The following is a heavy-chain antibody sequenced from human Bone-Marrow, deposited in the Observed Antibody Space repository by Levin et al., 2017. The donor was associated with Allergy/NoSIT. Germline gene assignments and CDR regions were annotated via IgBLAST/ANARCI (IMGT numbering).Heavy chain of an antibody. D-gene: IGHD3-10*01. V-gene: IGHV3-30-3*01. CDR1: GFTFSAYS. CDR3: AKVGWFGELVGGSFEY. J-gene: IGHJ4*02. Sequence: GGSLRLSCAASGFTFSAYSMHWVRQAPGKGLDWVAVLSYAGSDKYYADSVKGRFTVSRDNSKNTLYLQMSSLGAEDTAVYYCAKVGWFGELVGGSFEYWGQGTLVTVSS. CDR2: LSYAGSDK.